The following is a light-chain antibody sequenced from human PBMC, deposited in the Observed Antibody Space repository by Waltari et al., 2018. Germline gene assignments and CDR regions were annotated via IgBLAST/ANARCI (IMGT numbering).Light chain of an antibody. Sequence: QSVLTQPPSVSGAPGQRVPISCAGSHPHIGPGSDFHWYQHLPGTAPKLLIYGNINRPSGVPDRFSGSKSGTSASLAITGLQADDEADYYCQSYDSSHWVFGGGTKLTVL. CDR2: GNI. V-gene: IGLV1-40*01. CDR1: HPHIGPGSD. CDR3: QSYDSSHWV. J-gene: IGLJ3*02.